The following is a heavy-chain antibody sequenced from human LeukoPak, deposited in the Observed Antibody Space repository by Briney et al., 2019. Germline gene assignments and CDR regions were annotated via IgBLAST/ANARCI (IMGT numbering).Heavy chain of an antibody. CDR2: IYYSGNT. CDR3: ARNLWFGESSDAFYI. Sequence: SETLSLTCTVSGGSISSYYWSWIRQPPGKGLEWIGYIYYSGNTNYNPSLKSRVSISVDTSKNQFSLRLTSVTAADTAVYYCARNLWFGESSDAFYIWGQGTMVTVSS. V-gene: IGHV4-59*01. CDR1: GGSISSYY. J-gene: IGHJ3*02. D-gene: IGHD3-10*01.